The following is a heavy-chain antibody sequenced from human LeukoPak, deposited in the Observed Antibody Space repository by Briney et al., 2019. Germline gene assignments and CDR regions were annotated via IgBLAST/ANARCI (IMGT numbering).Heavy chain of an antibody. CDR3: AKVKGMGATRRGIYDY. D-gene: IGHD1-26*01. CDR1: GFTFSSYG. V-gene: IGHV3-30*18. J-gene: IGHJ4*02. Sequence: PGGSLRLSCAASGFTFSSYGMHWVRQAPGKGLEWVAVISYDGSNKYYADSVKGRFTISRDNSKNTLYLQMNSLRAEDTAVYYCAKVKGMGATRRGIYDYWGQGTLVTVSS. CDR2: ISYDGSNK.